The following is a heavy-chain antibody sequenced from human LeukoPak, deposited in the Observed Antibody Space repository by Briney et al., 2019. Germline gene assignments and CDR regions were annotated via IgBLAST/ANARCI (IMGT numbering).Heavy chain of an antibody. CDR1: GYTFTSYG. V-gene: IGHV1-18*01. CDR3: ARVLFSSSANWFDP. D-gene: IGHD6-6*01. J-gene: IGHJ5*02. CDR2: ISPYNGDT. Sequence: ASVKVSCKASGYTFTSYGICWVRQAPGQGLEWMGWISPYNGDTNYAQKIQGRVTMTTDTSTSTAYMELRSLRSDDTAVYYCARVLFSSSANWFDPWGQRTLVTVSS.